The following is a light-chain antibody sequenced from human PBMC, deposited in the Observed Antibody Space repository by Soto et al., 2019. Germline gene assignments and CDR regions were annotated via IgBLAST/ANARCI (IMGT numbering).Light chain of an antibody. J-gene: IGLJ7*01. V-gene: IGLV1-40*01. CDR2: ASN. CDR1: SSNIGAGYD. Sequence: QSVLTQPPSVSGAPGQRVTISCTGSSSNIGAGYDVQWYQQLPGTVPKLLIYASNNRPSGVPDRFSGSKSDTSASLAITGLQAEDEADYYCQSFDSSLTVGVFGGGTQLTVL. CDR3: QSFDSSLTVGV.